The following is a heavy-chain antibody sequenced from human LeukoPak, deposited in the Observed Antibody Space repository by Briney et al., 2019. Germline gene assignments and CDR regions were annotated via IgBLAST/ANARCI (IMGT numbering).Heavy chain of an antibody. J-gene: IGHJ3*02. V-gene: IGHV4-59*01. Sequence: SETLSLTCTASGCSISSYYWSWIRQPPGKGLEWISYIYYSGSTNYNPSVQSRVTISVDTSKNQFSLKLSPVTAADTAVYYCAREVAAQYRGGVFDIWGQGTMVSVSS. CDR1: GCSISSYY. CDR3: AREVAAQYRGGVFDI. D-gene: IGHD6-6*01. CDR2: IYYSGST.